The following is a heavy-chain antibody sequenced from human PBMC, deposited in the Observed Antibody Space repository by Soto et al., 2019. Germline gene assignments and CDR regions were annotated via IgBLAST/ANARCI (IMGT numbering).Heavy chain of an antibody. CDR3: ARDKAQQLAPLDAFDI. V-gene: IGHV3-7*03. CDR2: IKQDGSEK. Sequence: GGSLRLSCAASGFTFSSYWMSWVRQAPGKGLEWVANIKQDGSEKYYVDSVKGRFTISRDNAKNSLYLQMNSLRAEDTAVYYCARDKAQQLAPLDAFDIWGQGTMVTVS. CDR1: GFTFSSYW. J-gene: IGHJ3*02. D-gene: IGHD6-13*01.